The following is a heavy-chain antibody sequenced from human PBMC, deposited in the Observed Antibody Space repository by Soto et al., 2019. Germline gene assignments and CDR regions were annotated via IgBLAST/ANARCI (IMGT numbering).Heavy chain of an antibody. CDR3: ARESEDLTSNFDY. Sequence: GGSLRLSCAASGFTFTRYSMNWVRQAPGKGLEWVSSISSTTNYIYYGDAMKGRFTISRDNAKNSLYLEMNSLRAEDTAVYYCARESEDLTSNFDYWGQGTLVTVSS. CDR2: ISSTTNYI. V-gene: IGHV3-21*06. CDR1: GFTFTRYS. J-gene: IGHJ4*02.